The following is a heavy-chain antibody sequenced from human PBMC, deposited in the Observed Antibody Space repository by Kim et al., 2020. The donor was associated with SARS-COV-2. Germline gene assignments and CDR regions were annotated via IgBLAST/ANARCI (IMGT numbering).Heavy chain of an antibody. CDR2: INPSGGST. CDR3: AIPLAYCGGDCRDYYYYYGMDV. V-gene: IGHV1-46*01. Sequence: ASVKVSCKASGYTFTSYYMHWVRQAPGQGLEWMGIINPSGGSTSYAQKFQGRVTMTRDTSTITVYMELSSLRSEDTAVYYCAIPLAYCGGDCRDYYYYYGMDVWGQGTTVTVSS. D-gene: IGHD2-21*02. J-gene: IGHJ6*02. CDR1: GYTFTSYY.